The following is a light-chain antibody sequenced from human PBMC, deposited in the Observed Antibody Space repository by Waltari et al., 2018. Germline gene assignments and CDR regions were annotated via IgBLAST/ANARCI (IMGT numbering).Light chain of an antibody. J-gene: IGLJ3*02. CDR1: ACCVARPSY. V-gene: IGLV8-61*01. CDR3: SMYMGSGVWV. CDR2: KGI. Sequence: QTMVTEEPSLSVSPGGTVLLTGALRACCVARPSYPTWYQQTPGQPPRTLVYKGISRSSGVPDRFSGSILGNTAALTITGAQADDESDYYCSMYMGSGVWVFGGGTKLTVL.